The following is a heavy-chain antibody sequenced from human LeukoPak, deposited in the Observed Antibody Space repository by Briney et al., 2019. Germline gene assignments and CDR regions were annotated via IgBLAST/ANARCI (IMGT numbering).Heavy chain of an antibody. CDR3: ARDSGYDLDYYFSMDV. V-gene: IGHV4-30-4*01. J-gene: IGHJ6*02. CDR1: GGSISSGDYY. Sequence: PSQTLSLTCTVSGGSISSGDYYWSWIRQPPGKGLEWIGYIYYSGSTNYNPSLKSRVTISVDTSKNQFSLKLSSVTAADTAVYYCARDSGYDLDYYFSMDVWGHGTTVTVSS. CDR2: IYYSGST. D-gene: IGHD5-12*01.